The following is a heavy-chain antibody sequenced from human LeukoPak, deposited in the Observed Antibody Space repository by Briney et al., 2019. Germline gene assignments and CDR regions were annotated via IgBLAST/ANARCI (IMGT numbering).Heavy chain of an antibody. V-gene: IGHV3-48*03. Sequence: GGSLRLSCAASGFTFSSYEMNWVRQAPGKGLEWVSYISSSGSTIYYADSVKGRFTISRDNAKNSLYLQMNSLRAEDTAVYYCARDQLLWFGDPQRGYYYYYMDVWGKGTTVTVSS. CDR3: ARDQLLWFGDPQRGYYYYYMDV. D-gene: IGHD3-10*01. J-gene: IGHJ6*03. CDR2: ISSSGSTI. CDR1: GFTFSSYE.